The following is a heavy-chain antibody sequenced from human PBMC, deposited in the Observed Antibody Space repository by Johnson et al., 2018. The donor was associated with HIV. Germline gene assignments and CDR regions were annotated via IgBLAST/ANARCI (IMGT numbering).Heavy chain of an antibody. D-gene: IGHD1-26*01. CDR2: ISYDGSNK. V-gene: IGHV3-30*04. J-gene: IGHJ3*02. CDR3: ARVEWELDAFDI. Sequence: QVQLVESGGGLVQPGGSLRLSCAASGFTFSSYAMSWVRQAPGKGLEWVAVISYDGSNKYYADSVKGRFTISRDNSKNTLYLQMTSLRAEDTAVYYCARVEWELDAFDIWGQGTMVTVSS. CDR1: GFTFSSYA.